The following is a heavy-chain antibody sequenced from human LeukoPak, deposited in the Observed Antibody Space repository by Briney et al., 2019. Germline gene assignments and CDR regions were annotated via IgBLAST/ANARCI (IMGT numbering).Heavy chain of an antibody. V-gene: IGHV4-59*01. CDR2: IYHSGSA. Sequence: SETLSLTCTVSGGSISSYYWSWIRQPPGKGLEWIGYIYHSGSANYNPSLKSRVTISVDTSNNQFSLKLSTVTAADTAVYYCARGGGFGSPPGYWGQGTLVTVSS. CDR1: GGSISSYY. J-gene: IGHJ4*02. D-gene: IGHD3-10*01. CDR3: ARGGGFGSPPGY.